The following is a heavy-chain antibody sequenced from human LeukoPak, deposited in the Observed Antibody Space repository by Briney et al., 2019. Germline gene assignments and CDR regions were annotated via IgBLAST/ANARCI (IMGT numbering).Heavy chain of an antibody. D-gene: IGHD2-2*01. CDR2: ISGSGGST. Sequence: GGSLRLSCAASGFTFSSYAMSWVRQAPGKGLEWVSAISGSGGSTYYADSVKGRFTISRDNSKSTLYLQMNSLRAEDTAVYYCAKGRSTNLYYYYYMDVWGKGTTVTVSS. CDR1: GFTFSSYA. J-gene: IGHJ6*03. V-gene: IGHV3-23*01. CDR3: AKGRSTNLYYYYYMDV.